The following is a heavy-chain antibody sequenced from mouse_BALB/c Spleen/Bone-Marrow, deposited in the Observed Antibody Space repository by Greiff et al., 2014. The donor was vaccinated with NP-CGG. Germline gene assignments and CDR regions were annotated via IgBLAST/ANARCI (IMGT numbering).Heavy chain of an antibody. CDR1: GFTFSSYG. Sequence: DVHLVESGGDLVKPGGSLELSCVASGFTFSSYGMSWVRQTPDKRLEWVTTISSGGSSTYYPASVKGRFTISRDNAKSTLYLQMSSLNSEDTAMYYCTRRPLQANSYFDCWGQGTTLTVSS. D-gene: IGHD3-2*02. V-gene: IGHV5-6*01. CDR3: TRRPLQANSYFDC. J-gene: IGHJ2*01. CDR2: ISSGGSST.